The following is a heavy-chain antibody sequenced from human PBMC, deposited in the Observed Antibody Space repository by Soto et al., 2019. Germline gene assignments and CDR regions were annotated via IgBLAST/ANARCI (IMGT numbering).Heavy chain of an antibody. Sequence: GGSLRLSCAASGFTFSSYGMHWVRQAPGKGLEWVAVISYDGSNKYYADSVKGRFTISRDNSKNTLYLQMNSLRAEDTAVYYCAKDVGFYDILTELDYWGQGTLVTVSS. CDR1: GFTFSSYG. V-gene: IGHV3-30*18. CDR3: AKDVGFYDILTELDY. D-gene: IGHD3-9*01. CDR2: ISYDGSNK. J-gene: IGHJ4*02.